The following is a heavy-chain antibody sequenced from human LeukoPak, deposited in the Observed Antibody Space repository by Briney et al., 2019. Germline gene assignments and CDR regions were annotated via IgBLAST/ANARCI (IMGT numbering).Heavy chain of an antibody. CDR1: GFTLSDYW. J-gene: IGHJ4*02. Sequence: GGSLRLSCAVSGFTLSDYWMSWVRQAPGKGLEWVANIKQDGSEKYYVDSVKGRFTVPRDSAKNSLYLQMNSLRAEDTAVYYCAREIWKWLLWGQGTLVTVSS. D-gene: IGHD6-19*01. V-gene: IGHV3-7*01. CDR3: AREIWKWLL. CDR2: IKQDGSEK.